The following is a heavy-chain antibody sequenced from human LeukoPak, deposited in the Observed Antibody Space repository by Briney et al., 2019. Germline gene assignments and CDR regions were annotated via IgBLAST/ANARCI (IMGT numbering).Heavy chain of an antibody. CDR3: AKSVFGVVSVYFDY. CDR2: ISGSGGST. D-gene: IGHD3-3*01. J-gene: IGHJ4*02. Sequence: GGSLRLSCAASGFTFSSYAMSWVRQAPGKGLEWVSAISGSGGSTYYADPVKGRFTISRDNSKNTLYLQMNSLRAEDTAVYYCAKSVFGVVSVYFDYWGQGTLVTVSS. V-gene: IGHV3-23*01. CDR1: GFTFSSYA.